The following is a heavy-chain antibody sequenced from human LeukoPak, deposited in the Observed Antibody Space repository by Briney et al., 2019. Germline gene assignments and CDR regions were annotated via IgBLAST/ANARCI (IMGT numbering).Heavy chain of an antibody. V-gene: IGHV1-69*06. CDR2: IIPIFGTA. Sequence: ASVKVSCKASGGTFSSYAISWVRQAPGQGLEWMGGIIPIFGTANYAQKFQGRVTITADKSTSTAYMELSSLRSEDTAVYYCATPGHSSSAARTWGQGTLVTVSS. CDR1: GGTFSSYA. J-gene: IGHJ4*02. D-gene: IGHD6-13*01. CDR3: ATPGHSSSAART.